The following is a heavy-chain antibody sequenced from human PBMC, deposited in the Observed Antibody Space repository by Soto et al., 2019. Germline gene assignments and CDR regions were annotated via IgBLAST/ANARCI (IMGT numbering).Heavy chain of an antibody. CDR1: GGSISSGGYS. D-gene: IGHD5-12*01. J-gene: IGHJ4*02. Sequence: SETLSLTCAVSGGSISSGGYSWSWIRQPPGKGLEWIGYIYHSGSTYYNPSLKSRVTISVDTSKNQFSLKLSSVTAADTAVYYCARETDVDIVATNYFDYWGQGTLVTVSS. CDR3: ARETDVDIVATNYFDY. CDR2: IYHSGST. V-gene: IGHV4-30-2*05.